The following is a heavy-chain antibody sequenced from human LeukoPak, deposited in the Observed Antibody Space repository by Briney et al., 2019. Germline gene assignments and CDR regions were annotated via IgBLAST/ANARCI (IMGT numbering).Heavy chain of an antibody. CDR3: ARGLVNRGPGTYNSRDY. Sequence: GGSLRLSCAASEFSVGSNHMTWVRQAPGKGLEWVSLIYSGGSTYYADSVKGRFTISRDNSKNTLYLQMNSLRAEDTAVYYCARGLVNRGPGTYNSRDYWGRGILIIVSS. D-gene: IGHD1-26*01. CDR2: IYSGGST. J-gene: IGHJ4*02. V-gene: IGHV3-66*01. CDR1: EFSVGSNH.